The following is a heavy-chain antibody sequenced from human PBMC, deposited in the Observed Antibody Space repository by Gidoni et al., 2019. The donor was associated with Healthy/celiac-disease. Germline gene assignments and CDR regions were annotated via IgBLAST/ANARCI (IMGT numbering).Heavy chain of an antibody. J-gene: IGHJ6*02. V-gene: IGHV4-34*01. CDR1: GGSFSGYY. D-gene: IGHD3-10*01. CDR2: INHSGST. CDR3: ARKADRMVSGNYYYYYGMDV. Sequence: QVQLQQWGAGLLKHSETLSLTCAVYGGSFSGYYWSWIRQPPGKGLEWIGEINHSGSTNYNPSLKSRVTISVDTSKNQFSLKLSSVTAADTAVYYCARKADRMVSGNYYYYYGMDVWGQGTTVTVSS.